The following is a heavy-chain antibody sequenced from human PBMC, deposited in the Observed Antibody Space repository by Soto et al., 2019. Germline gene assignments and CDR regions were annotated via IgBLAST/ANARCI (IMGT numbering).Heavy chain of an antibody. V-gene: IGHV3-30*03. CDR1: GFTFSDYA. J-gene: IGHJ4*02. CDR2: VSHDGRNT. Sequence: PGGSLRLSCAASGFTFSDYAMHWVRQAPGKGLEWVAVVSHDGRNTHYADSVKGRFTISRDNSKNTLYLQMNSLRAEDTAVYYCARDGDILTGYRGPFDYWGQGTLVTVSS. D-gene: IGHD3-9*01. CDR3: ARDGDILTGYRGPFDY.